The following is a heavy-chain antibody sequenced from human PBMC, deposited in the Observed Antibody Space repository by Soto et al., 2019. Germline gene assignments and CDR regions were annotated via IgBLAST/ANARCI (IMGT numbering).Heavy chain of an antibody. J-gene: IGHJ6*03. CDR1: GFTFSGSA. CDR3: TRHDYGLNGRDMDV. Sequence: EVQLVESGGGLVQPGGSLKLSCAASGFTFSGSAMHWVRQASGKGLEWVGRIRSKANSYPTAYAASVKGRFTISRDDSKNTAHLQMNSLKTEDTAVYYCTRHDYGLNGRDMDVWGKGTTVTVSS. V-gene: IGHV3-73*01. D-gene: IGHD4-17*01. CDR2: IRSKANSYPT.